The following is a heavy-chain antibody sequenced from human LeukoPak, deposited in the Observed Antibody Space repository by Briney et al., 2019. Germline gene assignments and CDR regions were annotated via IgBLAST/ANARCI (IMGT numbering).Heavy chain of an antibody. CDR3: SKARRDGFNLGDY. CDR2: ISSSGSTI. V-gene: IGHV3-48*03. CDR1: GFTVSSYY. J-gene: IGHJ4*02. D-gene: IGHD5-24*01. Sequence: PGGSLRLSCAASGFTVSSYYMTWVRQAPGKGLEWVSYISSSGSTIYYADSVKGRFTISRDNAKNSLYLQMNSLRAEDTARYYCSKARRDGFNLGDYWGQGTLVTVSS.